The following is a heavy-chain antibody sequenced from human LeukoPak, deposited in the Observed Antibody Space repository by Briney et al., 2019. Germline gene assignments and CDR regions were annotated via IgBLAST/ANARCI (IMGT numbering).Heavy chain of an antibody. J-gene: IGHJ4*02. CDR1: GYTSTDYY. Sequence: ASVTVSFKSSGYTSTDYYIHSWRQAPGQALKWMGWINPNSHETNSSQRFQGRVTMYGDTSISTAYMELSRLTSDDTAVYYCASDRDYSNYESGLDYWGKGTLVTVSS. V-gene: IGHV1-2*02. CDR3: ASDRDYSNYESGLDY. CDR2: INPNSHET. D-gene: IGHD4-11*01.